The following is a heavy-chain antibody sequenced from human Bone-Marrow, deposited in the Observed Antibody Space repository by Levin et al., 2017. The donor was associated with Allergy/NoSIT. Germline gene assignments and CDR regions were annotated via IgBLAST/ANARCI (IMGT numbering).Heavy chain of an antibody. D-gene: IGHD3-22*01. CDR2: ISGRGGVT. J-gene: IGHJ6*02. Sequence: GGSLRLSCAASGFSFSTYAMTWVRQAPGKGLEWVSSISGRGGVTYYADSVKGRFTVSRDNSKNTLFLQMNSLRAEDTALYYCAKYIVEGGALQRGTTYGADVWGQGTTVTVSS. V-gene: IGHV3-23*01. CDR3: AKYIVEGGALQRGTTYGADV. CDR1: GFSFSTYA.